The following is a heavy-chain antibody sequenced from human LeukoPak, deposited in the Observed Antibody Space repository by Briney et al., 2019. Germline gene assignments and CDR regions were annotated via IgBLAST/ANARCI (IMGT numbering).Heavy chain of an antibody. D-gene: IGHD3-9*01. CDR3: ARDLPSYDILTGYYGNWFDP. J-gene: IGHJ5*02. V-gene: IGHV6-1*01. CDR2: TYYRSKWYN. Sequence: SQTLSLTCAISGDSVSSNSAAWNWIRQSPSRGLEWPGRTYYRSKWYNDYAVSVKSRITINPDTSKNQFSLQLNSVTPEDTAVYYCARDLPSYDILTGYYGNWFDPWGQGTLVTVSS. CDR1: GDSVSSNSAA.